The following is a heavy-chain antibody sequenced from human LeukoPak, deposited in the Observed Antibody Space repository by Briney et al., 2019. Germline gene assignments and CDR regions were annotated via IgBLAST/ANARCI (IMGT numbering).Heavy chain of an antibody. V-gene: IGHV1-24*01. CDR2: FDPEDGET. CDR3: ATVLTMVRGVERRAFDI. Sequence: ASVKVSCKVSGYTLTELSMHCVRQAPGKGLEWMGGFDPEDGETIYAQKFQGRVTMTEDTSTDTAYMELSSLRSEDTAAYYCATVLTMVRGVERRAFDIWGQGTMVTVSS. D-gene: IGHD3-10*01. CDR1: GYTLTELS. J-gene: IGHJ3*02.